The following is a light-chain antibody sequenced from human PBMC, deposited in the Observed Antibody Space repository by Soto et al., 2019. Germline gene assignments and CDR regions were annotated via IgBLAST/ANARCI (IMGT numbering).Light chain of an antibody. V-gene: IGLV2-23*02. CDR3: CSSAGGGTYV. CDR2: EVT. Sequence: QSALTQPASVSGSPGQSIAISCTGTSSDVGSYDLVSWYQQHPGKAPKLMIYEVTKRPSGVSSRFSGSKSGNTASLTISGLQAEDDADYYCCSSAGGGTYVFGTGTKATVL. CDR1: SSDVGSYDL. J-gene: IGLJ1*01.